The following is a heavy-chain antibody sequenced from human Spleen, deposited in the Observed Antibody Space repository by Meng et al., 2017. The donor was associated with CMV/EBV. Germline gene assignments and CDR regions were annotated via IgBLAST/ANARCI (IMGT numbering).Heavy chain of an antibody. CDR2: IRSKAYGGTT. V-gene: IGHV3-49*04. CDR3: TRESLPPTYYYYYGMDV. D-gene: IGHD3-10*01. Sequence: GESLKISCTASGFTFGDYAMSWVRQAPGKGLEWVGFIRSKAYGGTTEYAASVKGRFTISRDDSKSIAYLQMNSLKTEDTAVYYCTRESLPPTYYYYYGMDVWGQGTTVTVSS. CDR1: GFTFGDYA. J-gene: IGHJ6*02.